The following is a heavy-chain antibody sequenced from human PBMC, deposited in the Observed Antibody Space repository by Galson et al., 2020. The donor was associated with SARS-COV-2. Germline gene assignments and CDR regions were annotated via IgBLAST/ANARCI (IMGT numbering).Heavy chain of an antibody. CDR1: GDSITSRSSY. Sequence: SETLSLTCTVSGDSITSRSSYWGWIRQPPGEGLEWIVSMYYTGITYYNPSLKSRVTISGDTSRNQFSLKVRSVTAADTAVYYCGRLGSGSYAGVLCYSWGRGALVVVSS. CDR2: MYYTGIT. J-gene: IGHJ4*02. CDR3: GRLGSGSYAGVLCYS. D-gene: IGHD6-19*01. V-gene: IGHV4-39*01.